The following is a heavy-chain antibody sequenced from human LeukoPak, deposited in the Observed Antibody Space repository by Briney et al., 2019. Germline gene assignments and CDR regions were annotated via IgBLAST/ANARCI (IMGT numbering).Heavy chain of an antibody. D-gene: IGHD6-19*01. J-gene: IGHJ4*02. CDR2: IQQDGSEK. V-gene: IGHV3-7*03. CDR1: GFTFSSYW. Sequence: GGSLRLSCAASGFTFSSYWMTWVRQAPGKGLEWVANIQQDGSEKYYVDSVKGRFTISRDNSKNTLYLQMNSLRAEDTAVYYFAKANGYSSGWYYGYWGQGTLVTVSS. CDR3: AKANGYSSGWYYGY.